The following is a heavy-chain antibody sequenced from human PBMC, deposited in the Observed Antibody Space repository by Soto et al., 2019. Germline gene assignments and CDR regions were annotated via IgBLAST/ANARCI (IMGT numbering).Heavy chain of an antibody. V-gene: IGHV1-69*01. CDR2: IIPIFGTA. CDR1: GGTFSSYA. Sequence: QVQLVQSGAEVKKPGSSVKVSCKASGGTFSSYAISWVRQAPGQGLEWMGEIIPIFGTANYAQKFQGRVTITADESTSTAYMELSSLRSEDTAVYYCARGPLYCSGGSCHYYYYGMDVWGQGTTVTVSS. J-gene: IGHJ6*02. CDR3: ARGPLYCSGGSCHYYYYGMDV. D-gene: IGHD2-15*01.